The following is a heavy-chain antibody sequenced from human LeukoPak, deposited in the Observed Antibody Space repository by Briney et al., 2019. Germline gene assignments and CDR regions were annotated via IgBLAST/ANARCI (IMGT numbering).Heavy chain of an antibody. Sequence: PSETLSLTCSASGGSISSSSYYWGWIRQPPGKGLEWIGYIYHSGSTYYNPSLKSRVTISVDRSKNQFSLKLSSVTAADTAVYYCARDPIRAFDIWGQGTMVTVSS. D-gene: IGHD3-3*02. CDR3: ARDPIRAFDI. CDR1: GGSISSSSYY. V-gene: IGHV4-39*07. CDR2: IYHSGST. J-gene: IGHJ3*02.